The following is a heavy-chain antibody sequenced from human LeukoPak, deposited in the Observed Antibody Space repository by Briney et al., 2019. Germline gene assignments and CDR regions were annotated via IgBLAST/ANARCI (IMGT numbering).Heavy chain of an antibody. V-gene: IGHV3-15*01. Sequence: GGSLRLSCAASGFSINYDWMSWVRQAPGKGLEWVGCIKSKTDGGTKEYAAPVKGRLNISRDDSRNTLYLQMSSLKSEDTAVYYRVRDQYCASSSCPGAFDLWGQGTVVTVSS. CDR1: GFSINYDW. D-gene: IGHD2-2*01. CDR2: IKSKTDGGTK. J-gene: IGHJ3*01. CDR3: VRDQYCASSSCPGAFDL.